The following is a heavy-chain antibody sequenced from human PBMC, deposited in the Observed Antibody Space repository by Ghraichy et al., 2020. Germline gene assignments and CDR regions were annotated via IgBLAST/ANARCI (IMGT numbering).Heavy chain of an antibody. CDR1: GFTFDDYA. J-gene: IGHJ4*02. D-gene: IGHD3-22*01. CDR3: ARGGSSGSYYTDY. CDR2: IRTKPYSGTT. V-gene: IGHV3-49*03. Sequence: GESLNISCSASGFTFDDYAMSWFRQAPGKGLEWVGFIRTKPYSGTTEYAASVKGRFTISRDDFKGIVYLQMNSLKTEDTAVYYCARGGSSGSYYTDYWGQGSLVTVSS.